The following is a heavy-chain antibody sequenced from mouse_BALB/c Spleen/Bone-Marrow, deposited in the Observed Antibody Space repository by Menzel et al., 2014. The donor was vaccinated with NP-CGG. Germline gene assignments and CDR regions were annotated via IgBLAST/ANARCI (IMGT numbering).Heavy chain of an antibody. V-gene: IGHV14-3*02. D-gene: IGHD2-4*01. CDR2: IDPANGNT. J-gene: IGHJ4*01. CDR1: GFNIKDTY. Sequence: EVKLAESGAELVKPGASVKLSCTASGFNIKDTYMHWVKQRPEQGLEWIGRIDPANGNTKYDPKFQGKATITADTSSNTAYLQLSSLTSEDTAVYYCAGFGITKEEGYYYAMDYWGQGTSVTVSS. CDR3: AGFGITKEEGYYYAMDY.